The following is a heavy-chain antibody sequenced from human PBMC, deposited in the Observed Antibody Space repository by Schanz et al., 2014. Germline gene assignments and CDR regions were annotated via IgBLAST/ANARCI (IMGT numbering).Heavy chain of an antibody. V-gene: IGHV3-23*04. Sequence: EVQLVESGGGVVQPGRSLRLSCAASGFTFSSYAMHWVRQAPGKGLEWVSAISGSGGSKYYADSVKGRFTISRDNSENTLYLQMNSLSADDTAVFYCAKGMGYCSGGTCYDYYYYGLDVWGQGTTVTVSS. CDR1: GFTFSSYA. J-gene: IGHJ6*02. D-gene: IGHD2-15*01. CDR3: AKGMGYCSGGTCYDYYYYGLDV. CDR2: ISGSGGSK.